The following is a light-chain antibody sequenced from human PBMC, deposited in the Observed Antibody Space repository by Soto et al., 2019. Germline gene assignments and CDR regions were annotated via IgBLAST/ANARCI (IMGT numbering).Light chain of an antibody. CDR3: SSYTSTSHVK. CDR1: SSDVGLYNY. J-gene: IGLJ2*01. Sequence: QSALTQPASVSGSPGQSITISCTGTSSDVGLYNYVSWYQHHPGKAPKLMIYDVSDRPSGVSNRFSGSKSGNTASLTISGLQAEDEGDYYCSSYTSTSHVKFGGGTKVTVL. CDR2: DVS. V-gene: IGLV2-14*01.